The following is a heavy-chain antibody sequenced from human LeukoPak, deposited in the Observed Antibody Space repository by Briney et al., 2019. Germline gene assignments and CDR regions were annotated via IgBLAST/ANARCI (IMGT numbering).Heavy chain of an antibody. CDR3: ARDFRLYNWFDP. CDR1: GFTFSSYA. Sequence: GGSLRLSCAASGFTFSSYAMSWIRQAPGKGLEWVSYISSSGSTIYYADSVKGRFTISRDNAKNSLYLQMNSLRAEDTAVYYCARDFRLYNWFDPWGQGTLVTVSS. J-gene: IGHJ5*02. CDR2: ISSSGSTI. V-gene: IGHV3-11*01.